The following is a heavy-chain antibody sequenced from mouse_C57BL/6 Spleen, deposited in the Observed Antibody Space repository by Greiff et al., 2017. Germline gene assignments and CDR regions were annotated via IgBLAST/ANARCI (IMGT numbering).Heavy chain of an antibody. Sequence: QVQLQQPGAELVKPGASVKMSCKASGYTFTSYWITWVKQRPGQGLEWIGDIYPGSGSTNYNEKFKSKATLTVDTSSSTAYMQLSSLTSEDSAVYYCARRSYYGSSYRTDWYFDVWGTGTTVTVSS. J-gene: IGHJ1*03. V-gene: IGHV1-55*01. D-gene: IGHD1-1*01. CDR3: ARRSYYGSSYRTDWYFDV. CDR1: GYTFTSYW. CDR2: IYPGSGST.